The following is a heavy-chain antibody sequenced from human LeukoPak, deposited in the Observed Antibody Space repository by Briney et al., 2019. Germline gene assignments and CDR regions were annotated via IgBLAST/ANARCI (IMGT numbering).Heavy chain of an antibody. CDR1: GGSFSGYY. V-gene: IGHV4-34*01. D-gene: IGHD2-15*01. CDR2: INHSGST. J-gene: IGHJ5*02. CDR3: ARERRYGRRFDP. Sequence: SETLSLTCAVYGGSFSGYYWSWIRQPPGKGLEWIGEINHSGSTNYNPSLKSRVTISVDTSKNQFSLKLSSMTAADTAVYYCARERRYGRRFDPWGQGTLVTVSS.